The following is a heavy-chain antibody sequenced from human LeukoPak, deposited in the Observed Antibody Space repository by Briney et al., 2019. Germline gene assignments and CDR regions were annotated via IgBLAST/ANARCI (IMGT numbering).Heavy chain of an antibody. CDR1: GDSISSGDYY. Sequence: SETLSLTCTVSGDSISSGDYYWSWIRQPPGKGLEWIGYIYYSGSTNYNPSLKSRVTISVDTSKNQFSLKLSSVTAADTAVYYCAARPWSDYGDYHFDYWGQGTLVTVSS. D-gene: IGHD4-17*01. J-gene: IGHJ4*02. CDR3: AARPWSDYGDYHFDY. CDR2: IYYSGST. V-gene: IGHV4-61*08.